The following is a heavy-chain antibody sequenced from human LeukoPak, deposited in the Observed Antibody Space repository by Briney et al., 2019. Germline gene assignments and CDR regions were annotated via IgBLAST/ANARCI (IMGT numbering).Heavy chain of an antibody. CDR2: IETDGRIT. D-gene: IGHD1/OR15-1a*01. V-gene: IGHV3-74*01. J-gene: IGHJ4*02. CDR1: GFSFSSYY. Sequence: GGSLRLSCAASGFSFSSYYMYWVRQVPEKGLVWVSRIETDGRITAYADSVKGRFTISRDNAKNTLYLQMNSLRAEDTAVYYCVAYNWNNPDYWGQGTLVTVSS. CDR3: VAYNWNNPDY.